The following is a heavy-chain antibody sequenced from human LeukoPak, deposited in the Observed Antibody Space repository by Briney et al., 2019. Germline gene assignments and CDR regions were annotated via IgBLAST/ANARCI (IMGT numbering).Heavy chain of an antibody. V-gene: IGHV4-39*07. CDR2: IYYSGST. CDR3: ATTSQDYYDRGFDH. CDR1: GGSISSSSYY. J-gene: IGHJ5*02. D-gene: IGHD3-22*01. Sequence: SETLSLTCTVSGGSISSSSYYWGWIRQPPGKGLEWIGSIYYSGSTYYNPSLKSRVTVSVDTSKNQFSLKLSSVTAADTAVYYCATTSQDYYDRGFDHWGQGTLVTVSS.